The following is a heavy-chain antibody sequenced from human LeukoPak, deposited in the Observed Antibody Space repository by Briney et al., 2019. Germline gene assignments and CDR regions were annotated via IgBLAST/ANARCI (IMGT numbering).Heavy chain of an antibody. D-gene: IGHD5-24*01. CDR2: ISGSGGST. V-gene: IGHV3-23*01. J-gene: IGHJ3*02. CDR1: GFTFSSYA. Sequence: PGGSLRLSCAASGFTFSSYAMSWVRQAPGKGLEWVSAISGSGGSTYYADSVKGRFTISRANAKNSLYLQMNILRAEDTAVYYCATQRDGYSHDAFDIWGQGTMVTVSS. CDR3: ATQRDGYSHDAFDI.